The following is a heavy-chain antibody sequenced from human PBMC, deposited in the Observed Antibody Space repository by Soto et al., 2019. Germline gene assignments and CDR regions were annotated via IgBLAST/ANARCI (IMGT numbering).Heavy chain of an antibody. CDR2: INSDGSTT. J-gene: IGHJ4*02. CDR3: AKGTGGDV. Sequence: EVQVVESGGGLVQPGGSLTLSCAASGFTFSSYWMHWVRQAPGKGPVWVSRINSDGSTTTYADSVKGRFTISRDNAKNKLYLQMNSLRAEDTAVYYCAKGTGGDVWGQGTLVTVSS. V-gene: IGHV3-74*01. D-gene: IGHD3-16*01. CDR1: GFTFSSYW.